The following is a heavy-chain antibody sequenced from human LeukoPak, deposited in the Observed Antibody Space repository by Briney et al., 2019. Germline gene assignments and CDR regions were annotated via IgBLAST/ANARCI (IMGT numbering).Heavy chain of an antibody. CDR3: TRVGYIDEGIDY. CDR2: IKQDGSKK. V-gene: IGHV3-7*04. J-gene: IGHJ4*02. D-gene: IGHD5-24*01. Sequence: GGSLRLSCVASGFPFSSYWMTWVRQAPGKGLEWAANIKQDGSKKSYVDSVKGRFTISRDNAKNSLYLQMNSLRAEDTAIYYCTRVGYIDEGIDYWGQGTLVTVSS. CDR1: GFPFSSYW.